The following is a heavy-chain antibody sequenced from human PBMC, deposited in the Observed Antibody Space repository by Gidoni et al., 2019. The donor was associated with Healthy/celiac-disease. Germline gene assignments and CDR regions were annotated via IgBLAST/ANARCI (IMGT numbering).Heavy chain of an antibody. CDR3: ARDASARI. J-gene: IGHJ3*02. D-gene: IGHD1-26*01. CDR1: GYSISSGYY. CDR2: IYHSGST. Sequence: QVQLQESGPGLVKPSETLSLTCAVSGYSISSGYYWGWIRQPPGKGLEWIGSIYHSGSTYYNPSLKSRVTISVDTSKNQFSLKLSSVTAADTAVYYCARDASARIWGQGTMVTVSS. V-gene: IGHV4-38-2*02.